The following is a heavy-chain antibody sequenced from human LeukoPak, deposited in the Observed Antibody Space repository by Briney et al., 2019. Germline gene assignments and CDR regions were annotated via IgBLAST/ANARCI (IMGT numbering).Heavy chain of an antibody. J-gene: IGHJ6*02. Sequence: SETLSLTCTVSGGSISSSSYYWGWIRQPPGKGLEWIGSIYYSGSTYYNPSLKSRVTISVDTSKNQLSLKLSSVTAADTAVYYCAREASGYDILTGYFDYGMDVWGQGTTVTVSS. CDR2: IYYSGST. V-gene: IGHV4-39*02. D-gene: IGHD3-9*01. CDR1: GGSISSSSYY. CDR3: AREASGYDILTGYFDYGMDV.